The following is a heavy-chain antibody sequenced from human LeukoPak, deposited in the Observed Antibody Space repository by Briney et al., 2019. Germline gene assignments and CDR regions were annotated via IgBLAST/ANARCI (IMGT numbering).Heavy chain of an antibody. CDR1: GFTFSSYA. J-gene: IGHJ4*02. CDR2: ISYDGSNK. CDR3: ARDLNWGDSSL. Sequence: GGSLRLSCAASGFTFSSYAMHWVRQAPGKGLEWVAFISYDGSNKYYANSVKGRFTISRDNSKNTLYLQMNSLRAEDTAVYYCARDLNWGDSSLWGQGTLVTVSS. D-gene: IGHD7-27*01. V-gene: IGHV3-30-3*01.